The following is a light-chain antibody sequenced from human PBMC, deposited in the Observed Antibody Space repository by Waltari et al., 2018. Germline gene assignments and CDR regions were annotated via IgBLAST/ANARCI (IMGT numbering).Light chain of an antibody. J-gene: IGLJ2*01. CDR2: GVN. CDR3: QSYDTSLGVV. CDR1: WSNIGAGND. V-gene: IGLV1-40*01. Sequence: QSLLTQPPSISGAPGQRVTISCSASWSNIGAGNDVNWYQQLPGKAPTLLVYGVNTRPPGVPDRFFGSKSGTSASLAIPGLQPEDEADYYCQSYDTSLGVVFGGGTKLTVL.